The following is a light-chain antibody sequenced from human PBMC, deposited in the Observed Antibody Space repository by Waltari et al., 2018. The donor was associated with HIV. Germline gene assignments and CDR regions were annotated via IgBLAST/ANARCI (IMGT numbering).Light chain of an antibody. CDR2: GNS. Sequence: QSVLTQPPSVSGAPGQRVTISCTGSSSNIGAGYDVHWYQKLPGTAPKLLSYGNSNRPSGVPDRCSGSKSGTSASLAITGLQAEDEADYYCQSYDSSLSGSVFGGGTKLTVL. V-gene: IGLV1-40*01. CDR1: SSNIGAGYD. CDR3: QSYDSSLSGSV. J-gene: IGLJ3*02.